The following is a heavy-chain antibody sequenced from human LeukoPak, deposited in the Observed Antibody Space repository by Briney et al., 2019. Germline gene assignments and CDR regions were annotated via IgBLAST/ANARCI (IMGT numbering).Heavy chain of an antibody. CDR2: ISDSGGST. Sequence: GGSLRLSCAASGFTFSSYALSWVRQAPGKGLEWVSGISDSGGSTHYADSVKGRFTISRDNSKNTLYLQMNSLRAEDTAVYYCAKDQEYSSSSPAPFDYWGQGTLATVPS. CDR1: GFTFSSYA. D-gene: IGHD6-6*01. V-gene: IGHV3-23*01. J-gene: IGHJ4*02. CDR3: AKDQEYSSSSPAPFDY.